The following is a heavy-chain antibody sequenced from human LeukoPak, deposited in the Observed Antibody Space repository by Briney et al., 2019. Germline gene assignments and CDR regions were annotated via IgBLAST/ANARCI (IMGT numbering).Heavy chain of an antibody. CDR2: ISISSSYI. CDR3: ARDPGDILVAGTFDY. D-gene: IGHD6-19*01. Sequence: GGSLRLSCAASGFTFSRYSMNWVRQAPGKGLEWVSSISISSSYIYYADSVKGRFTMSRDNAKNSLYLQVNSLRAEDTAFYYCARDPGDILVAGTFDYWGQGTLVTVSS. CDR1: GFTFSRYS. J-gene: IGHJ4*02. V-gene: IGHV3-21*04.